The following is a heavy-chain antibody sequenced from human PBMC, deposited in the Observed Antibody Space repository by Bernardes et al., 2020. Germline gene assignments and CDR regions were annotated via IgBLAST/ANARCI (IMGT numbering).Heavy chain of an antibody. CDR2: INHSGST. V-gene: IGHV4-34*01. CDR1: GGSFSGYY. CDR3: ARGRRMSDYYYYYYMDV. Sequence: SETLSLTCAVYGGSFSGYYWSWIRQPPGKGLEWIGEINHSGSTNYNPSLKSRVTISVDTSKNQFSLKLNSVTAADTAVYYCARGRRMSDYYYYYYMDVWGKGTTVTVSS. J-gene: IGHJ6*03.